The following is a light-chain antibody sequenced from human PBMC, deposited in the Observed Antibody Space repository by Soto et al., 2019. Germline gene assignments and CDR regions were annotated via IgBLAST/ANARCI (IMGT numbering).Light chain of an antibody. CDR1: QSVSSY. V-gene: IGKV3-11*01. CDR3: QQRSTWPRAT. Sequence: IAFTQSPATKSLPLLERATLSCKAIQSVSSYLAWYQQQPGQAPRLLIYDASNRATGIPARFSGSGCGTDFTPTISSLEPEDFAVYYCQQRSTWPRATFGGGTKVDIK. J-gene: IGKJ4*01. CDR2: DAS.